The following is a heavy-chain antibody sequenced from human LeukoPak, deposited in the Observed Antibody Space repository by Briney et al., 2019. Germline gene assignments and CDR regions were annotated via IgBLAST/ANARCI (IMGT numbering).Heavy chain of an antibody. J-gene: IGHJ6*03. CDR1: GFTFSGYG. V-gene: IGHV3-21*01. Sequence: GGSLRLSCGGSGFTFSGYGMSWVRLAPGKGLEWVSSISSSSDYIHYADSVKGRLTTSRDNAKNSVYLQMNNLRAEDTAVYYCARENYYDGSGYYTYYHYMDVWGKGTTVTVSS. CDR3: ARENYYDGSGYYTYYHYMDV. CDR2: ISSSSDYI. D-gene: IGHD3-22*01.